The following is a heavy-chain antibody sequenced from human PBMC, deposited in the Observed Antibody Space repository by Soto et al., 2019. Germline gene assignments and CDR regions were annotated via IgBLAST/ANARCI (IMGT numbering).Heavy chain of an antibody. J-gene: IGHJ5*02. D-gene: IGHD3-10*01. Sequence: QVQLVQSGAEVKKPGASVKVSCKASGYTFTSYGISWVRQAPGQGLEWMGWISAYNGNTNYAQKLQGRGTMTTDTSTTTPYIERRGLRSADTAVYYSARGRGSYGSASYYTHGLRRFVPWGQGTLVTVS. CDR3: ARGRGSYGSASYYTHGLRRFVP. CDR1: GYTFTSYG. CDR2: ISAYNGNT. V-gene: IGHV1-18*01.